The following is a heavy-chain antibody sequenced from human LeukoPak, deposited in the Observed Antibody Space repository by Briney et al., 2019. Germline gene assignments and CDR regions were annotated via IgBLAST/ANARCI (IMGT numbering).Heavy chain of an antibody. CDR1: GFTFSSYA. V-gene: IGHV3-23*01. CDR3: AKQNWDDILTGYPALDY. J-gene: IGHJ4*02. Sequence: GGSLRLSCAASGFTFSSYAMSWVRQAPGKGLEWVSAISGSGSTYYADSVKGRFTISRDNSKNTLYLQMNSLRAEDTAVYYCAKQNWDDILTGYPALDYWGQGTLVTVSS. D-gene: IGHD3-9*01. CDR2: ISGSGST.